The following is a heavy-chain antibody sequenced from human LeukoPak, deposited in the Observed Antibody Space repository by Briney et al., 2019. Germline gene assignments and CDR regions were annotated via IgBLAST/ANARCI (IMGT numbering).Heavy chain of an antibody. Sequence: SVKVSCKASGGTFSSYAISWVRQAPGQGLEWMGGIIPVFGTANYAQKFQGRVTITADESTSTAYMELSSLRSEDTAVYYCARSTNSRPYYYGSGNYFDYWGQGTLVTVSS. V-gene: IGHV1-69*01. CDR2: IIPVFGTA. J-gene: IGHJ4*02. CDR1: GGTFSSYA. D-gene: IGHD3-10*01. CDR3: ARSTNSRPYYYGSGNYFDY.